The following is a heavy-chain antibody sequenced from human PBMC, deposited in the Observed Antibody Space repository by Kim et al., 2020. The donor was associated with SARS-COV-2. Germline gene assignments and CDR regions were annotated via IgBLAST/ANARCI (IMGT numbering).Heavy chain of an antibody. CDR3: AKHGANFDWSNYLDY. CDR2: VHRSGST. J-gene: IGHJ4*02. V-gene: IGHV4-59*08. CDR1: GGSISSDY. D-gene: IGHD3-9*01. Sequence: SETLSLTCTVSGGSISSDYWSWVRQPPGKGLEWIGYVHRSGSTKFNPSLESRVTMSVDTSKNQFSLKMKFVTAADTAVYYCAKHGANFDWSNYLDYWGQGTLVTVSS.